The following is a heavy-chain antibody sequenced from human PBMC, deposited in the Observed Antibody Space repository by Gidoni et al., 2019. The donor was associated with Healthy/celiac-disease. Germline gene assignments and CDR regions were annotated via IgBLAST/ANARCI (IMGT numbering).Heavy chain of an antibody. CDR2: ISPGDAYI. CDR3: ARLAPPVKWLQFVNPTRPKDHFDY. V-gene: IGHV5-51*01. Sequence: DVQRVPDGAAADEVGGSLSISCEGPGYTFCSSWIHRERQGPGPSLEWLGIISPGDAYITDIPSFQGQVTIAADMSISSAYLQWSSLKAADTAMYYCARLAPPVKWLQFVNPTRPKDHFDYWGQGTLVTVSS. J-gene: IGHJ4*02. D-gene: IGHD5-12*01. CDR1: GYTFCSSW.